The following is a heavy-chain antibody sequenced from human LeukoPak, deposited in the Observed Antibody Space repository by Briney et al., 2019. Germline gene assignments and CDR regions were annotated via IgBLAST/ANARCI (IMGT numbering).Heavy chain of an antibody. CDR1: GYSFTSYW. V-gene: IGHV5-51*01. Sequence: GESLKISCKGSGYSFTSYWIGWVRQMPGKGLEWMGIIYPGVSDTRYSPSFQGQVTISADKSISTAYLQWSSLKASDTAMYYCARRKGHIVVVTAMNDAFDIWGQGTMVTVSS. D-gene: IGHD2-21*02. CDR3: ARRKGHIVVVTAMNDAFDI. J-gene: IGHJ3*02. CDR2: IYPGVSDT.